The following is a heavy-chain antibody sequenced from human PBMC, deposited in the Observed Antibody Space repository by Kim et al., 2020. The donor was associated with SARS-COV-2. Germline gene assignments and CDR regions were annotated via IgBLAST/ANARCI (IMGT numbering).Heavy chain of an antibody. J-gene: IGHJ4*02. CDR1: GGSISSSSYY. V-gene: IGHV4-39*01. Sequence: SETLSLTCTVSGGSISSSSYYWGWIRQPPGKGLEWIGSIYYSGSTYYNPSLKSRVTISVDTSKNQFSLKLSSVTAADTAVYYCARLPYYYDSSGYYDYFDYWGQGTLVTVSS. CDR3: ARLPYYYDSSGYYDYFDY. CDR2: IYYSGST. D-gene: IGHD3-22*01.